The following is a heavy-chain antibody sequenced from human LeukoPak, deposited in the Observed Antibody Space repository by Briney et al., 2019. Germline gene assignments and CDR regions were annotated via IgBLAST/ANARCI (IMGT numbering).Heavy chain of an antibody. CDR1: GGSISSYS. D-gene: IGHD3-10*01. CDR3: ARGYYGSGSYYNNDY. J-gene: IGHJ4*02. V-gene: IGHV4-59*01. Sequence: PSETLSLTCTVSGGSISSYSWSWIRQPPGKGLEWIGYIYYSGSTNYNPSLKSRVTISVDTSKNQFSLKLSSVTAADTAVYYCARGYYGSGSYYNNDYWGQRTLVTVSS. CDR2: IYYSGST.